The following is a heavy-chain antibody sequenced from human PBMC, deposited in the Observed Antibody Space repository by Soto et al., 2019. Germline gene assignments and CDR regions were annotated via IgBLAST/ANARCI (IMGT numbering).Heavy chain of an antibody. J-gene: IGHJ4*02. CDR1: GFTFSSYA. CDR2: ITGSGGNT. Sequence: PGGSLRLSCAASGFTFSSYAMSWVRQAPGKGLEWVSAITGSGGNTYYADSVKGRFTFSGDNSKNTLYLQMNSLRADDTAVYYCARLQYGGYGNTFDCWGQGALVTVSS. D-gene: IGHD5-12*01. V-gene: IGHV3-23*01. CDR3: ARLQYGGYGNTFDC.